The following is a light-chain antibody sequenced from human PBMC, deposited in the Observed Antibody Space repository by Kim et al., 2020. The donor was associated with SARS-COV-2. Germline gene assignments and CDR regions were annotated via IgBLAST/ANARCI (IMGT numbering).Light chain of an antibody. Sequence: PVGTVTIKCASRTVAVTNGYYPKRVQQKPVQAPRALIYSTSNKHSWTPARFSGSLLGGKAALTLSGVQPEDEAEYYCLVYSGDALVFGGGTQLTVL. J-gene: IGLJ3*02. CDR2: STS. CDR3: LVYSGDALV. V-gene: IGLV7-43*01. CDR1: TVAVTNGYY.